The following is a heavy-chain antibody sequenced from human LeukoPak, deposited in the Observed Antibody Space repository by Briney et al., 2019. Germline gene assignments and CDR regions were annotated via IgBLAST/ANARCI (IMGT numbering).Heavy chain of an antibody. D-gene: IGHD6-19*01. CDR2: INQTGST. CDR1: GGSFSGY. J-gene: IGHJ1*01. CDR3: ARRSHYSGWYV. V-gene: IGHV4-34*01. Sequence: PSETLFLTRAVYGGSFSGYWSWIRQPPGKGLEWIGEINQTGSTNYNPSLKSRVTISVDTSKNQFSLKLTSVTAADTAVYYCARRSHYSGWYVWGQGTLVTVSS.